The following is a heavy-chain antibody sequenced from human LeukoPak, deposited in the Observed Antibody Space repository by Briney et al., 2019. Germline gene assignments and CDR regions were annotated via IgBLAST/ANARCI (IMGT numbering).Heavy chain of an antibody. CDR1: GFTVSSNY. J-gene: IGHJ4*02. CDR2: LYSGGST. CDR3: ARATDDSSSSGLLYFDY. V-gene: IGHV3-66*01. D-gene: IGHD6-6*01. Sequence: GGSLRLSCAASGFTVSSNYMSWVRQAPGKGLEWVSVLYSGGSTYYADSVKGRFSISRDNAKNTLYLQMNSLRAEDTAVYYCARATDDSSSSGLLYFDYWGQGTLVTVSS.